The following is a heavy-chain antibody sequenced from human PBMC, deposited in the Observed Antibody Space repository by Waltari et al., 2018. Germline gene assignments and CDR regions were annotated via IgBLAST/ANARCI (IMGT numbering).Heavy chain of an antibody. CDR2: GSGYDETT. Sequence: VKLVQSGGEVKKPGASVKVSCKASGYTFISNGISWVRQAPGQGLEWVGWGSGYDETTKYARKFQGRVSLTADTATNTAYMELTSLTADDTAVYYCAHSDYRSSWYTMDVWGQGTTVSVSS. V-gene: IGHV1-18*01. D-gene: IGHD6-13*01. CDR3: AHSDYRSSWYTMDV. J-gene: IGHJ6*02. CDR1: GYTFISNG.